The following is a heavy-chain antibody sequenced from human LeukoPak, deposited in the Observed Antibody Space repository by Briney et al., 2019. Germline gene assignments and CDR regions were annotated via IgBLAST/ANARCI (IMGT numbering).Heavy chain of an antibody. CDR2: IYYSGST. CDR1: GGSISSSSYY. J-gene: IGHJ6*02. Sequence: SETLSLTCTVSGGSISSSSYYWGWIRQSPGKGLEWIGIIYYSGSTYYNLSLKSRVTISVDTSKNQFSLKLSSVTAADTAVYYCARQGGGNSYYYYYYAMDVWGQGTTVTVSS. D-gene: IGHD4-23*01. V-gene: IGHV4-39*01. CDR3: ARQGGGNSYYYYYYAMDV.